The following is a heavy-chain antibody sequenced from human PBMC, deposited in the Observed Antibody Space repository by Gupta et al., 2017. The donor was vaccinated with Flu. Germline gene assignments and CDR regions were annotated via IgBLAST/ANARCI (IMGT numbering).Heavy chain of an antibody. D-gene: IGHD1/OR15-1a*01. J-gene: IGHJ2*01. CDR1: GFIFSSYA. CDR3: ARDNFGWNTGRAPGYFDL. CDR2: ITGSGGKT. Sequence: EVQLLESGGGLVQPGGSPRLSCAASGFIFSSYAINWVRQAPGKGLEWVSVITGSGGKTDYADSVKGSFTISRENSKNTVFLQMNSLRAEDTDVYYCARDNFGWNTGRAPGYFDLWGRGTLVTVSS. V-gene: IGHV3-23*01.